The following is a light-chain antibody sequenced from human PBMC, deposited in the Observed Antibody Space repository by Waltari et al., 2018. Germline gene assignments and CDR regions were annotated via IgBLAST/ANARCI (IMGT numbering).Light chain of an antibody. CDR2: AAS. V-gene: IGKV3-20*01. CDR3: QNHERLPAT. J-gene: IGKJ1*01. Sequence: ELVLTQSQGTLSLSPGERATLSCRASQSVSKYLAWYQQRPGQAPRLLIYAASTRATGIPDRFSGSGYGTDFSLIISRLEPEDFAVYYCQNHERLPATFGQGTKVEIK. CDR1: QSVSKY.